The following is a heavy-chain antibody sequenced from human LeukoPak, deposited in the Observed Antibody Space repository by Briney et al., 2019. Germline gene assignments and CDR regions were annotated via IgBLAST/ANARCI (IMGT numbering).Heavy chain of an antibody. D-gene: IGHD3-16*01. V-gene: IGHV1-8*03. Sequence: ASVKVSCKASGYSFINYDINWVRQAPGQGLEWMGWINTYSANTGYAQKFHGRVTLTRNTAINTAYMELSSLTSEDTAVYYCARVNGGGDYWGQGTLVSVSS. J-gene: IGHJ4*02. CDR3: ARVNGGGDY. CDR2: INTYSANT. CDR1: GYSFINYD.